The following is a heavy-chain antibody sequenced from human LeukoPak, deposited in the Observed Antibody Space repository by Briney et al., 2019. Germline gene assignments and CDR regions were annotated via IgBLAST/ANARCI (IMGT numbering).Heavy chain of an antibody. Sequence: ASVKVSCKASGYTFTSYGISWVRQAPGQGLEWMGWISAYNGNTNYAQKLQGRVTMTTDTSTSTAYMELRSLRSDDTALYHCARPDIVVVVAAMVRGDIWGQGTMVTVSS. V-gene: IGHV1-18*01. J-gene: IGHJ3*02. CDR1: GYTFTSYG. CDR2: ISAYNGNT. D-gene: IGHD2-15*01. CDR3: ARPDIVVVVAAMVRGDI.